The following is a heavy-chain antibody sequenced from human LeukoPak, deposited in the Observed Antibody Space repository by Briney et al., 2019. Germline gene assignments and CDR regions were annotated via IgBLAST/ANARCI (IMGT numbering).Heavy chain of an antibody. Sequence: GGSLRLSCAASGFTFSNAWMSWVRQAPGKGLEWVGRIKSKTDGGTTDYAAPVKGRFTISRDDSKNTLYLQMDSLKTEDTAVYYCTTGDLLLDIVVVVAATLRSDFDYWGQGTLVTVSS. V-gene: IGHV3-15*01. J-gene: IGHJ4*02. D-gene: IGHD2-15*01. CDR3: TTGDLLLDIVVVVAATLRSDFDY. CDR1: GFTFSNAW. CDR2: IKSKTDGGTT.